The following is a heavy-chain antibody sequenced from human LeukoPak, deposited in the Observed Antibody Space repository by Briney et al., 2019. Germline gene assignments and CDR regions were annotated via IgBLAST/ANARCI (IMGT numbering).Heavy chain of an antibody. CDR1: GFTFSSYA. V-gene: IGHV3-30*04. J-gene: IGHJ4*02. D-gene: IGHD3-10*01. CDR3: ARERGYYGSGRYGADFDY. CDR2: ISYDGSNK. Sequence: GGSLRLSCAASGFTFSSYAMHWVRQAPGKGLEWVAVISYDGSNKYYADSVKGRCTISRDTSKNTLYLQMNSLRAEDTAVYYCARERGYYGSGRYGADFDYWGQGTLVTVSS.